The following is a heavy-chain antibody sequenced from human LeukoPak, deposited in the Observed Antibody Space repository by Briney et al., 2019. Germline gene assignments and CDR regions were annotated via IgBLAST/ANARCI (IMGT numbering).Heavy chain of an antibody. CDR1: GFTFDDYA. CDR2: ISWDGDNS. J-gene: IGHJ4*02. Sequence: PGGSLRRSCAASGFTFDDYAMDWVPQAPGLVLEWASLISWDGDNSYYADSVKGRFTISRDNNKKSLYLQMNSLRAEDTALYYCAKGRSGGYSYGSDYWGQGTLVTVSS. V-gene: IGHV3-43D*03. CDR3: AKGRSGGYSYGSDY. D-gene: IGHD5-18*01.